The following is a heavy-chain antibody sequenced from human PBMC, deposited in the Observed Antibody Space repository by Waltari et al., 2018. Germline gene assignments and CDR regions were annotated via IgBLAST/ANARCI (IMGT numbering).Heavy chain of an antibody. CDR2: ISYSGST. Sequence: QVQLLESGPGLVKPSQTLSLTCTVSGGSISSESYYWGWIRQPPGKGLEWIGIISYSGSTYSNPSLKSRVTISVDTSKNQFSLKLSSVTAADTAVYYCARLSYHIVTGYGWFDPWGLGTLVTVSS. CDR1: GGSISSESYY. V-gene: IGHV4-39*01. J-gene: IGHJ5*02. D-gene: IGHD3-9*01. CDR3: ARLSYHIVTGYGWFDP.